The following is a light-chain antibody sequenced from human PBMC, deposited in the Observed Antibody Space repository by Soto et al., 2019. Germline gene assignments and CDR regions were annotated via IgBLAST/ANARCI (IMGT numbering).Light chain of an antibody. CDR3: QKYGSSPLN. J-gene: IGKJ4*01. CDR2: GAS. V-gene: IGKV3-20*01. CDR1: QSVSSSN. Sequence: EIVLTPSQGTLSFSPLERTNLSFSSSQSVSSSNLAWYQQKPGQPPRLLIYGASSRATGIPDRFSGSGSGTDFTLTISRLEPEDFAVYFCQKYGSSPLNFGGGTKVAIK.